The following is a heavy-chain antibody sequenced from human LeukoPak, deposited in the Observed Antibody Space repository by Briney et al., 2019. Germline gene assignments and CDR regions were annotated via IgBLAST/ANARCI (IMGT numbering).Heavy chain of an antibody. D-gene: IGHD4-23*01. CDR3: ARHGRWELDS. Sequence: LEWMGIVYPGDSDTKYNPSFQGHVTISADKSISTAYLQWTSLRASDTAIYYCARHGRWELDSWGQGTLVSVSS. V-gene: IGHV5-51*01. J-gene: IGHJ4*02. CDR2: VYPGDSDT.